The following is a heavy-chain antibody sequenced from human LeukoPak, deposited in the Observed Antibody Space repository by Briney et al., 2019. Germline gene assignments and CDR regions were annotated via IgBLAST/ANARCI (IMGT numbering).Heavy chain of an antibody. Sequence: GGSLRLSCAASGFTFSSYAMHWVRQAPGKGLEWVAVISYDESDKFYGDSVKGRFTLSRDNSKNTLYLQMNSLRPEDTAVYYCARDIADSSGWNFDYWGQGTLVTVSS. J-gene: IGHJ4*02. CDR3: ARDIADSSGWNFDY. D-gene: IGHD6-19*01. CDR1: GFTFSSYA. CDR2: ISYDESDK. V-gene: IGHV3-30*04.